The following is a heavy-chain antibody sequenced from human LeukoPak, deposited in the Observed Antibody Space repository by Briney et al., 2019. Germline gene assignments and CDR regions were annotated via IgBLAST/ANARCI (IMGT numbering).Heavy chain of an antibody. V-gene: IGHV3-53*01. J-gene: IGHJ4*02. CDR1: GFTVSSNY. CDR2: IYSGGST. D-gene: IGHD6-19*01. CDR3: AKDLAVAGTASGY. Sequence: GGSLRLSCAASGFTVSSNYMSWVRQAPGKGLEWVSVIYSGGSTYYADSVKGRFTISRDNSKNTLYLQMNSLRAEDTAVYYCAKDLAVAGTASGYWGQGTLVTVSS.